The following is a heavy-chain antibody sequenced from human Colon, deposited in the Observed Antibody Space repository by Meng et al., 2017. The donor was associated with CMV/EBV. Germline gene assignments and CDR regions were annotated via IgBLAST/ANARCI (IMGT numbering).Heavy chain of an antibody. Sequence: VQVVQVESGGKMPEAAVTVSFKSSAFIFRYCDITWVWQAPGQGIEWMGVINTRDNSVHYAQKLQGRVILTRDTYTSTVYMELSSLRSEDAAVYYCARDTSVHDVSWWIDPWGQGTLVTVSS. V-gene: IGHV1-46*01. CDR1: AFIFRYCD. CDR2: INTRDNSV. CDR3: ARDTSVHDVSWWIDP. D-gene: IGHD5/OR15-5a*01. J-gene: IGHJ5*02.